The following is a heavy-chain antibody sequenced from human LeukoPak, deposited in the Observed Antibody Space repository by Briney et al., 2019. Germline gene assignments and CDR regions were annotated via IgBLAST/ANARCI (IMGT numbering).Heavy chain of an antibody. CDR1: GFTFSSYA. J-gene: IGHJ4*02. CDR3: ARVYTSGWYALDY. D-gene: IGHD6-19*01. CDR2: ISYDGSNK. V-gene: IGHV3-30-3*01. Sequence: GGSLRLSCAASGFTFSSYAMHWVRQAPGKGLEWVAVISYDGSNKYYADSVKGRFTISRDNSKNTLYPQVNSLRAEDTALYYCARVYTSGWYALDYWGQRTLVTVPS.